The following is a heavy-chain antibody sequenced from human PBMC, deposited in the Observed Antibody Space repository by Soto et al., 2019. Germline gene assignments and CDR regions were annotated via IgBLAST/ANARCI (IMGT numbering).Heavy chain of an antibody. CDR3: ARDRVSYYYDSSGYPKAYYYGMDV. V-gene: IGHV4-34*01. J-gene: IGHJ6*02. CDR2: INHSGST. CDR1: GGSFSGYY. D-gene: IGHD3-22*01. Sequence: NPSETLSLTCAVYGGSFSGYYWSWIRQPPGKGLEWIGEINHSGSTNYNPSLKSRVTISVDTSKNQFSLKLSSVTAADTAVYYCARDRVSYYYDSSGYPKAYYYGMDVWGQGTTVTVSS.